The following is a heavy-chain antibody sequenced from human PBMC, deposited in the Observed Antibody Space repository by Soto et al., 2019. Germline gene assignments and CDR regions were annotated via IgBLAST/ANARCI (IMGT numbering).Heavy chain of an antibody. Sequence: EVQLLESGGGLVQPGGSLRLSCAASGFTFSSYAMSWVRQAPGKGLEWVSGISGSGGSTYYADSVKGRFTISRANSKNTLYLQTTSLRAEDTAVYYCANETGSNSGYDAMDVWCQGTTVTVSS. J-gene: IGHJ6*02. CDR2: ISGSGGST. V-gene: IGHV3-23*01. D-gene: IGHD1-1*01. CDR1: GFTFSSYA. CDR3: ANETGSNSGYDAMDV.